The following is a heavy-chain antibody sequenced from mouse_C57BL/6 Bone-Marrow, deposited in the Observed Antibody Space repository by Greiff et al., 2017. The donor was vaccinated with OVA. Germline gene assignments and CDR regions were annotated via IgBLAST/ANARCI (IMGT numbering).Heavy chain of an antibody. CDR3: ARHRTDYAMDY. J-gene: IGHJ4*01. CDR1: GFTFSSYG. CDR2: ISSGGSYT. D-gene: IGHD3-3*01. V-gene: IGHV5-6*01. Sequence: EVQLQESGGDLVKPGGSLKLSCAASGFTFSSYGMSWVRQTPDKRLEWVATISSGGSYTYYPDSVKGRFTISRDNAENTLYLQMSSLKSEDTAMYYCARHRTDYAMDYWGQGTSVTVAS.